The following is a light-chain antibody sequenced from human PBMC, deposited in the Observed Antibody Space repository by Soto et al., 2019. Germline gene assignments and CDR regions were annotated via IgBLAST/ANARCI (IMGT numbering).Light chain of an antibody. Sequence: QSALTQPPSLSGTPGQRVTISCSGSSSNIGGNNVHWYQHLPGTAPKLLIYINDQRPSWVPARFSGSTSGTSASLAISGLQSDDEAHYYCSTWDDSLNAAVFGGGTQLTVL. CDR3: STWDDSLNAAV. CDR1: SSNIGGNN. V-gene: IGLV1-44*01. CDR2: IND. J-gene: IGLJ7*01.